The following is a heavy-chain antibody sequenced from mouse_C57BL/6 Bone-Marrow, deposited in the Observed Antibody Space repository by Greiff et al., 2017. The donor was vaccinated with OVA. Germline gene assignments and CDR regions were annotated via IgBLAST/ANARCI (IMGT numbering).Heavy chain of an antibody. CDR2: SRHKANDYTT. V-gene: IGHV7-1*01. Sequence: EVKLVESGGGLVQSGRSLRLSCATSGFTFSDFYMEWVRQAPGKGLEWIAASRHKANDYTTEYSASVKGRFIVSRASSPSILYHQMKTLRAEDAAIDYCAGDPGTLGGGYFDVWGTGTTVTVSS. CDR3: AGDPGTLGGGYFDV. J-gene: IGHJ1*03. D-gene: IGHD3-3*01. CDR1: GFTFSDFY.